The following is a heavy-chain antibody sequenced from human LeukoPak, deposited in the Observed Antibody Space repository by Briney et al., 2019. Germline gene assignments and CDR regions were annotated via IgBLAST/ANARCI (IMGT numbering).Heavy chain of an antibody. CDR3: ARTETPMTQGFSFDY. CDR2: IKQDGSEK. Sequence: GGSLRLSCAASGFTFSSYWMSWVRQAPGKGLEWVANIKQDGSEKYYVDSVKGRFTISRDNAKNSLYLQMNSLRAEDTAVYYCARTETPMTQGFSFDYWGQGILVTVSS. CDR1: GFTFSSYW. V-gene: IGHV3-7*01. D-gene: IGHD5-18*01. J-gene: IGHJ4*02.